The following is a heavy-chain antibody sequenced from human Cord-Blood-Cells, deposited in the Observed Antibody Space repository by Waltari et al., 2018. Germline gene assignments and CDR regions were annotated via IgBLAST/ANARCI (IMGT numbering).Heavy chain of an antibody. V-gene: IGHV1-18*01. CDR2: ISAYNGNT. CDR3: ARGFVH. Sequence: QVQLVRSGAEVKKPGASVKVSCRASGYTFTSYGISWVRQAPAQGLEWMGWISAYNGNTNYAQKLKGRVTMTAGTTTSTGYMERRCLLSARTAGHYRARGFVHRVLATPVT. J-gene: IGHJ4*02. CDR1: GYTFTSYG.